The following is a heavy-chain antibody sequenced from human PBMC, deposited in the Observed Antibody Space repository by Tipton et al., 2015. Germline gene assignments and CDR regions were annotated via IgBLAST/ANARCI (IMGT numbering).Heavy chain of an antibody. V-gene: IGHV4-39*07. Sequence: TLSLTCTVSGDSISSGSYYWGWIRQPPGKGLEWIGSFFHSGNTFHNPSLRSRVIISVDTSKNQISLTVTSVTAADTAVYYCARSRYTVTPDSWGQGTLVTVSS. J-gene: IGHJ4*02. D-gene: IGHD4-17*01. CDR2: FFHSGNT. CDR1: GDSISSGSYY. CDR3: ARSRYTVTPDS.